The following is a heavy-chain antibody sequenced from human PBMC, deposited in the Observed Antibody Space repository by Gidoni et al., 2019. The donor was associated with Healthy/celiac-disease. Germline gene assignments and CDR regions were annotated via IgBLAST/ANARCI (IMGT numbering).Heavy chain of an antibody. Sequence: QVQLQESGPGLVTPSATLSLTCTVPGGSISSYYWSWIRQPPGKGLEWIGYIYYSRSTNYNPSLKSRVTISVDTSKNQFSLKLSSVTAADTAVYYCARGGSSLDYWGQGTLVTVSS. D-gene: IGHD6-13*01. J-gene: IGHJ4*02. CDR2: IYYSRST. CDR1: GGSISSYY. CDR3: ARGGSSLDY. V-gene: IGHV4-59*01.